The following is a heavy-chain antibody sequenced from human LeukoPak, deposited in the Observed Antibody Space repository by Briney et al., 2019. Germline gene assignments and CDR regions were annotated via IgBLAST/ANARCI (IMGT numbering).Heavy chain of an antibody. V-gene: IGHV3-49*04. Sequence: GGSLRLSCTASGFTFGDYAMRWVRQEPGKGLERVGFIRSKAYGGTTEYAASVKGRFTISRDDSKSIAYLQMNSLKTEDTAVYYCTSGIQLWLYYWGQGTLVTVSS. CDR1: GFTFGDYA. J-gene: IGHJ4*02. CDR3: TSGIQLWLYY. CDR2: IRSKAYGGTT. D-gene: IGHD5-18*01.